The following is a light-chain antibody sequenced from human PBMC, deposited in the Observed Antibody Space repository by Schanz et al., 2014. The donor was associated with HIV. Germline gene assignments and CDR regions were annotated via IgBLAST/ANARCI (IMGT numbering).Light chain of an antibody. CDR3: QQRSSWLGIT. CDR2: GAS. J-gene: IGKJ5*01. CDR1: QTVSNN. Sequence: EIVMTQSPGTLSVSPGERATLSCRASQTVSNNLAWYQQKPGQAPRLLIYGASTRVTGIPARFSGSGSGTEFTLTISSLQFEDFAVYYCQQRSSWLGITFGQGTRLEIK. V-gene: IGKV3-15*01.